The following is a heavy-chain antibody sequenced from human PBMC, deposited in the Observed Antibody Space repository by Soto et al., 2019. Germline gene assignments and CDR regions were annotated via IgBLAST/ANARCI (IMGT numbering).Heavy chain of an antibody. CDR2: IYYSGST. CDR1: GGSISSGGYY. Sequence: SETLSLTCTVSGGSISSGGYYWSWIRQHPGKGLEWIGYIYYSGSTYYNPSLKSRVTISVDTSNNQFSLKLSSVTAADTAVYYFARCSGYYDAYFDYWGQGALVTVSS. D-gene: IGHD3-22*01. J-gene: IGHJ4*02. CDR3: ARCSGYYDAYFDY. V-gene: IGHV4-31*03.